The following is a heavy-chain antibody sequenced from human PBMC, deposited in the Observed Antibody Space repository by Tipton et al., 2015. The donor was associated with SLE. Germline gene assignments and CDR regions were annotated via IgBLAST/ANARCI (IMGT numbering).Heavy chain of an antibody. Sequence: TLSLTCTVSGGSISSGSYYWSWIRQPAGKGLEWIWRIYTSGSTNYNPSLKSRVNITVDTSKNQFSLKLSSVTAADTAVYYCARESSGYMDVWGKGTTVTVSS. D-gene: IGHD3-10*01. CDR2: IYTSGST. J-gene: IGHJ6*03. CDR3: ARESSGYMDV. V-gene: IGHV4-61*02. CDR1: GGSISSGSYY.